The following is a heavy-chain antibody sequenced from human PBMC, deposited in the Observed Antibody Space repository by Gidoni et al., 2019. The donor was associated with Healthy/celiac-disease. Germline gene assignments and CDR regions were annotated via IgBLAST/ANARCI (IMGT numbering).Heavy chain of an antibody. V-gene: IGHV3-9*01. CDR2: ISWNSVSI. CDR1: GFTFDDYA. CDR3: AKDMCVSVSGGSCYHYYGMDV. J-gene: IGHJ6*02. Sequence: EVQLVESGGGLVQPGRSLRLSCAASGFTFDDYAMHWVRQAPGKGLEWVSGISWNSVSIGYADSVKGRFTISRDNAKNSLYLQMNSLRAEDTALYYCAKDMCVSVSGGSCYHYYGMDVWGQGTTVTVSS. D-gene: IGHD2-15*01.